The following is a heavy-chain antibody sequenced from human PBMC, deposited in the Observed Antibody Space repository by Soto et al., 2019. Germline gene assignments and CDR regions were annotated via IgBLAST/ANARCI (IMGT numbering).Heavy chain of an antibody. Sequence: GGSLRLSCAASGFTFSNAWMNWVRQAPGKGLEWVGRIKSKTDGGTTDYAAPVKGRFTISRDDSKNTLYLQMNSLKTEDTAVYYCTTDLMEDIVVVPAAPYSSSWGQGSLVTVSS. CDR1: GFTFSNAW. J-gene: IGHJ4*02. CDR2: IKSKTDGGTT. D-gene: IGHD2-2*01. CDR3: TTDLMEDIVVVPAAPYSSS. V-gene: IGHV3-15*07.